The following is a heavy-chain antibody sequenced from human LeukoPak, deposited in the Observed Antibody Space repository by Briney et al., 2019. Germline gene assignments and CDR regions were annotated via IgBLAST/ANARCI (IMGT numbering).Heavy chain of an antibody. D-gene: IGHD6-19*01. V-gene: IGHV3-30*02. Sequence: PGGSLRLSCAASGFILNNYYMHWVRQAPGKGLEWGASIQHGGGNQYYVDSVKGRFTISRDNSKNTLYLQMNSLRTEDTAVYYCAKREAVAAMSDFDYWGQGTLVTVSS. CDR3: AKREAVAAMSDFDY. J-gene: IGHJ4*02. CDR1: GFILNNYY. CDR2: IQHGGGNQ.